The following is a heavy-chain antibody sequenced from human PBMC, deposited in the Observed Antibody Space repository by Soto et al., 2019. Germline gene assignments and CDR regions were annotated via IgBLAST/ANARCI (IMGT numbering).Heavy chain of an antibody. CDR3: ARAPGLSRGYSYGYVYYFDY. CDR1: GGTFSSYA. D-gene: IGHD5-18*01. Sequence: QVQLVQSGAEVKKPGSAVKVSCKASGGTFSSYAISWVRQAPGQGLEWMGGIIPIFGTANYEQKFQGRVTLTADESTSTAYMELIILRSEDTAVYYCARAPGLSRGYSYGYVYYFDYWGQGTLVTVSS. J-gene: IGHJ4*02. CDR2: IIPIFGTA. V-gene: IGHV1-69*01.